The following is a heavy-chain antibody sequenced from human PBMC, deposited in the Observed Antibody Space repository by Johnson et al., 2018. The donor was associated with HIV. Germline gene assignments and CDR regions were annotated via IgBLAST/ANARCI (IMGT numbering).Heavy chain of an antibody. CDR2: IRYDGSNK. D-gene: IGHD3-10*01. V-gene: IGHV3-30*02. CDR3: ARDRGAGHAFDI. Sequence: QVQLVESGGGVVQPGGSLRLSCAASGFTFSSYGMHWVRQAPGKGLEWVAFIRYDGSNKYYADSVKGRFTVSRDNSKDTLYLQMNSLRAGDTAVYYCARDRGAGHAFDIWGQGTMVTVSS. CDR1: GFTFSSYG. J-gene: IGHJ3*02.